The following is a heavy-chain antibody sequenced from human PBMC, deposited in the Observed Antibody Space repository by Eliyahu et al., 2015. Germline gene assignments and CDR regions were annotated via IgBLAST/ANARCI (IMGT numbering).Heavy chain of an antibody. Sequence: QVQLVQSGAEVKRPGSSVKVSCKVSGDSFISYAVXWVRQAPGQGLEWMGGILPFYRTTNYAKKFQGRVTITADESTTTHYMELSSLRSDDTAMYYCARPSNPGYYYERAGWSPPGYWGQGTLVTVSS. CDR2: ILPFYRTT. J-gene: IGHJ4*02. CDR1: GDSFISYA. D-gene: IGHD3-22*01. CDR3: ARPSNPGYYYERAGWSPPGY. V-gene: IGHV1-69*01.